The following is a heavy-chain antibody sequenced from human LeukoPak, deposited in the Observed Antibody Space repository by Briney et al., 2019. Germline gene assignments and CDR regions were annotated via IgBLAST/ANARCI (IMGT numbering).Heavy chain of an antibody. CDR2: INHSGST. CDR3: ARFRGAPPYYYYMDV. D-gene: IGHD3-10*01. V-gene: IGHV4-34*01. CDR1: GGSFGGYY. Sequence: PSETLSLTCAVYGGSFGGYYWSWIRQPPGKGLEWIGEINHSGSTNYNPSLKSRVTISVDTSKNQFSLKLSSVTAADTAVYYCARFRGAPPYYYYMDVWGKGTTVTVSS. J-gene: IGHJ6*03.